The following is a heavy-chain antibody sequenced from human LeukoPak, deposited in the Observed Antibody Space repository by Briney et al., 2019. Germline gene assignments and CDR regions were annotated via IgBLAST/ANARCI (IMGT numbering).Heavy chain of an antibody. D-gene: IGHD5-12*01. V-gene: IGHV4-59*12. CDR3: ARGGWLRLFDY. Sequence: SETLSLTCTVSGGSISSYYWSWIRQPPGKGLEWIGYIYYSGSTYYNPSLKSRVTISVDTSKNQFSLKLSSVTAADTAVYYCARGGWLRLFDYWGQGTLVTVSS. J-gene: IGHJ4*02. CDR2: IYYSGST. CDR1: GGSISSYY.